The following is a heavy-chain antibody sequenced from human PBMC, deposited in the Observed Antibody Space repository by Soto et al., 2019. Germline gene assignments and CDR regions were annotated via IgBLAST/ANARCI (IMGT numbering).Heavy chain of an antibody. J-gene: IGHJ6*02. Sequence: SETLSLTCTVSGGSISSYYWSWIRQPPGKGLEWIGYIYYSGSTNYNPSLKSRVTISVDTSKNQFSLKLSSVTAADTAVYYCARDRVTGKPGADVWGQCTPVTVSS. CDR2: IYYSGST. CDR3: ARDRVTGKPGADV. CDR1: GGSISSYY. V-gene: IGHV4-59*01. D-gene: IGHD1-20*01.